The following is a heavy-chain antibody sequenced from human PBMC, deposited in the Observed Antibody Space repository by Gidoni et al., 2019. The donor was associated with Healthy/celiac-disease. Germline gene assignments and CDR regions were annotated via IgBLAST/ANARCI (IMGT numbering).Heavy chain of an antibody. CDR3: ARGLSEYSSSLVFYYYYMDV. CDR2: IHHSGCT. J-gene: IGHJ6*03. Sequence: QVQLQQWGAGLLKPPEPLSLTCAAHGGSSSGYYSSCILQPPGKGLEWIGEIHHSGCTKYNPSLKRRVNISVDTSRNQFSLKLSSVTAADTAVYYCARGLSEYSSSLVFYYYYMDVWGKGTTVTVSS. D-gene: IGHD6-6*01. CDR1: GGSSSGYY. V-gene: IGHV4-34*01.